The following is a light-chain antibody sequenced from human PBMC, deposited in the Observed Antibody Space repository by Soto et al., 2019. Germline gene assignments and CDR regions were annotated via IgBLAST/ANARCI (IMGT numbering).Light chain of an antibody. CDR2: EAT. J-gene: IGLJ2*01. V-gene: IGLV2-8*01. CDR1: RSDVGAYRY. Sequence: QSVLTQPPSASGSPGQSVTLSCPGSRSDVGAYRYVSWYQQHPGKAPKLMLYEATKRPSGVPDRFSGSKSGNTASLTVSGLQAEYEADYYCSSYAGNNIRVFGGGTKLTVL. CDR3: SSYAGNNIRV.